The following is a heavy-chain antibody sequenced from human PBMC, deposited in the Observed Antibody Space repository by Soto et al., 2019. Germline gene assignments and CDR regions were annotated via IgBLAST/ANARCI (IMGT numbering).Heavy chain of an antibody. Sequence: QVQLQESGPGLVKPSGTLSLTCVVSGVSISSHEWWTWVRQPPRKGLEWIGESHESGNTNYNSSLGSRVTISVDKSKNQFSLKLSSVTVADTAVYYCATKGSNRFYWGQGTLVTVSS. D-gene: IGHD6-13*01. J-gene: IGHJ4*02. CDR3: ATKGSNRFY. CDR1: GVSISSHEW. CDR2: SHESGNT. V-gene: IGHV4-4*02.